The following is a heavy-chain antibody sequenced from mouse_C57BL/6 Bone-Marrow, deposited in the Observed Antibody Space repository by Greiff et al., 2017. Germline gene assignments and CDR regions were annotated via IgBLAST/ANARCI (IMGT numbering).Heavy chain of an antibody. V-gene: IGHV1-81*01. Sequence: VQLQQSGAELARPGASVKLSCKASGYTFTSYGISWVKQRPGQGLEWIGEIYPRSGNTYYNEKFKGKATLTADKSSSTAYMELRSLTSEDSAVYFCARGSGLTTVVAGAMDYWGQGTSVTVSS. CDR3: ARGSGLTTVVAGAMDY. CDR1: GYTFTSYG. CDR2: IYPRSGNT. J-gene: IGHJ4*01. D-gene: IGHD1-1*01.